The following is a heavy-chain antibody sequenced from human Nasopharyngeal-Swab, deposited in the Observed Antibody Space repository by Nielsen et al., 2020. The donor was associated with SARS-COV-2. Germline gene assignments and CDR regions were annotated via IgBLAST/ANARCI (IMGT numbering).Heavy chain of an antibody. J-gene: IGHJ6*02. V-gene: IGHV3-7*01. CDR2: IKQDGSEK. CDR3: ARSRSAMDV. CDR1: GFTFGSYW. Sequence: GGSLRLSCAASGFTFGSYWMSWVRQAPGKGLEWVANIKQDGSEKYYVDSVKGRFTISRDNAKNTLYLQMSSLRAEETAVYYCARSRSAMDVWGQGTTVTVSS.